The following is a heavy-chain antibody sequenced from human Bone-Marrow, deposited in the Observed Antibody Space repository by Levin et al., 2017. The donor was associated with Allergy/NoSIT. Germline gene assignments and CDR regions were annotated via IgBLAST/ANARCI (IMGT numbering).Heavy chain of an antibody. CDR2: ITSSSSYI. D-gene: IGHD6-13*01. J-gene: IGHJ4*02. CDR1: GFTFSSYS. Sequence: SGGSLRLSCAASGFTFSSYSMNWVRQAPGKGLDWVSSITSSSSYIYYADSVKGRFTISRDNAKNSLYLQMNSLRVEDTAVYYCAREGSWSSTWLGNYYFDCWGQGTLVTVSS. V-gene: IGHV3-21*01. CDR3: AREGSWSSTWLGNYYFDC.